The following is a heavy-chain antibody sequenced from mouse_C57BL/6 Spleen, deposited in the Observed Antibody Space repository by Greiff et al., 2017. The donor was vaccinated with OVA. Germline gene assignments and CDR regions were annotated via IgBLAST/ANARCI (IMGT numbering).Heavy chain of an antibody. J-gene: IGHJ1*03. D-gene: IGHD1-1*01. CDR3: AEGTTVVADWYFDD. Sequence: VQLQQSGAELVKPGASVKLSCTASGFNIKDYYIHWVKQKTEQGLEWIGRIDPDDGETKYAPKFQGKATITADTSSNTAYLQLSSLTSEDTAVYYCAEGTTVVADWYFDDWGTGTTVTVSS. V-gene: IGHV14-2*01. CDR1: GFNIKDYY. CDR2: IDPDDGET.